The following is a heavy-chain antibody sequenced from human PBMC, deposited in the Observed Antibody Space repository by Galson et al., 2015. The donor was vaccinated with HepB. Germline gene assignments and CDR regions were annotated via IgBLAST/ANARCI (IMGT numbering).Heavy chain of an antibody. CDR2: ISGSGGST. CDR1: GFTFSSYA. Sequence: SLRLSCAASGFTFSSYAMSWVRQAPGKGLEWVSAISGSGGSTYYADSVKGRFTISRDNSKNTLYLQMNSLRAEDTAVYYCAKTTYSGSYEIWTFDIWGQGTMVTVSS. CDR3: AKTTYSGSYEIWTFDI. D-gene: IGHD1-26*01. V-gene: IGHV3-23*01. J-gene: IGHJ3*02.